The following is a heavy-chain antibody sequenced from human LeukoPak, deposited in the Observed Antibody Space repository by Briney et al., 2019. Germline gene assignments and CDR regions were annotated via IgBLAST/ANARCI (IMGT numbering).Heavy chain of an antibody. J-gene: IGHJ4*02. V-gene: IGHV4-61*02. CDR1: GGSISSGSYY. Sequence: SQTLSLTCTVSGGSISSGSYYWSWIRQPAGKGLEWIGRIYTSGSTNYNPSLKSRVTISVDTSKNQFSLKLSSVTAADTAVYYCARHLSAAIPDYWGQGTLVTVSS. CDR2: IYTSGST. CDR3: ARHLSAAIPDY. D-gene: IGHD2-2*02.